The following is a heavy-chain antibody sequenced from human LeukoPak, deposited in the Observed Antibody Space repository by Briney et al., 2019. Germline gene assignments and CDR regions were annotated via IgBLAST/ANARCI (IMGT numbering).Heavy chain of an antibody. V-gene: IGHV4-59*01. CDR3: AKGPMTKLDP. D-gene: IGHD4-11*01. CDR2: IYYSGST. J-gene: IGHJ5*02. CDR1: GGSISSYY. Sequence: SETLSLTCTVSGGSISSYYWSWIRQPPGKGLEWIGYIYYSGSTNYNPSLKSRVTISVDTSKNQFSLKLSSVTAADTAVYYCAKGPMTKLDPWGQGTLVTVSS.